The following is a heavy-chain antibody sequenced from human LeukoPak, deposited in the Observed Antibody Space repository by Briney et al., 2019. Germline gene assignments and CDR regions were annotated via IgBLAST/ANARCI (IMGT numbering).Heavy chain of an antibody. CDR2: ISGSGGST. D-gene: IGHD5-12*01. CDR3: AKGLARDGYNSD. CDR1: GFTFSSYA. Sequence: GGSLRLSCAASGFTFSSYAMSWVRQAPGKGLEWVSAISGSGGSTYYADSVRGRFTTSRDNSKNTLYLQMNSLRAEDTAVYYCAKGLARDGYNSDWGQGTLVTVSS. V-gene: IGHV3-23*01. J-gene: IGHJ4*02.